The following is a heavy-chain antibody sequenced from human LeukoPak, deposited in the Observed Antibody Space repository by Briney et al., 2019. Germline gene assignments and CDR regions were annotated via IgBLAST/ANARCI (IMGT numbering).Heavy chain of an antibody. V-gene: IGHV4-38-2*02. D-gene: IGHD2-15*01. J-gene: IGHJ5*02. Sequence: PSETLSLTCTVSGYSISSGYYWAWIRQPPGKGLEWIGHIYYSGSTNYNPSIKSRVTISVDTSKDQFSLKLSSVTAADTAVYYCARGIRNYCSGGSCHPIGWFDPWGQGTLVTVSS. CDR1: GYSISSGYY. CDR3: ARGIRNYCSGGSCHPIGWFDP. CDR2: IYYSGST.